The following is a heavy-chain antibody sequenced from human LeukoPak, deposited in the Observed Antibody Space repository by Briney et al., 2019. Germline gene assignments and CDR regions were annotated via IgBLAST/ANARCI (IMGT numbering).Heavy chain of an antibody. CDR3: ARWGWGSFYFDY. V-gene: IGHV4-61*01. Sequence: SETLSLTCTVSGGSVSSGSYYWSWIRQPPGKGLEWIGYIYYSGSTNYNPSLKSRVTISVDTSKNQFSLKLSSVTAADTAVYHCARWGWGSFYFDYWGQGTLVTVSS. J-gene: IGHJ4*02. D-gene: IGHD3-16*01. CDR1: GGSVSSGSYY. CDR2: IYYSGST.